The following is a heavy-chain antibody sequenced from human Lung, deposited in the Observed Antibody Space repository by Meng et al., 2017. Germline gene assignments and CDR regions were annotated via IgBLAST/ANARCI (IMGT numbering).Heavy chain of an antibody. CDR2: INTNTGKP. CDR3: ARDGGRRFDY. Sequence: QLQRVQSGSELKNPGASVKVSCKASGYTFTSYAMNWVRQAPGQGLEWMGWINTNTGKPAYAQAFTGRFVLSLDSSVTTAYLQISSLEADDTAIYYCARDGGRRFDYWGQGTLVTVSS. J-gene: IGHJ4*02. V-gene: IGHV7-4-1*02. D-gene: IGHD1-26*01. CDR1: GYTFTSYA.